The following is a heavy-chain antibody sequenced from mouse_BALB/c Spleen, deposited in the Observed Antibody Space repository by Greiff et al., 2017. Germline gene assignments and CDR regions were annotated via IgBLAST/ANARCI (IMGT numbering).Heavy chain of an antibody. V-gene: IGHV5-12-2*01. J-gene: IGHJ4*01. CDR2: ISNGGGST. D-gene: IGHD3-3*01. CDR3: ARHQGGTLAMDY. CDR1: GFTFSSYT. Sequence: EVKLVESGGGLVQPGGSLKLSCAASGFTFSSYTMSWVRQTPEKRLEWVAYISNGGGSTYYPDTVKGRFTISRDNAKNTLYLQMSSLKSEDTAMYYCARHQGGTLAMDYWGQGTSVTVSS.